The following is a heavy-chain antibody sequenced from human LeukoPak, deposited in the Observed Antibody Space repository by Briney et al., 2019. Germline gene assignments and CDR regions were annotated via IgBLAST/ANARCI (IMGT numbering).Heavy chain of an antibody. J-gene: IGHJ4*02. CDR3: ASRAPRQEGYFDY. CDR1: GFTFSSYG. V-gene: IGHV3-30*02. CDR2: IRYDGSNK. Sequence: PGGSLRLSCAASGFTFSSYGMHWVRQAPGKGLEWVAFIRYDGSNKYYADSVKGRFTISRDNSKNTLYLQMNSLRAEDTAVYYCASRAPRQEGYFDYWGQGTLVTVSS.